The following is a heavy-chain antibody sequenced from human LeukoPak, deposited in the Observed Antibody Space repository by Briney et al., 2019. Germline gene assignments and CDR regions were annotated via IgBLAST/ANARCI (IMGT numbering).Heavy chain of an antibody. D-gene: IGHD6-19*01. J-gene: IGHJ4*02. Sequence: GGSLRLSCAASGFTFDDHAMHWVRQVPGKGLEWVSGISGNSATIAYADSVKGRFTISRDNAKNSLYLQMNSLRAEDTALYYCAKARAVAGRPLDSWGQGTLVTVSS. CDR3: AKARAVAGRPLDS. V-gene: IGHV3-9*01. CDR1: GFTFDDHA. CDR2: ISGNSATI.